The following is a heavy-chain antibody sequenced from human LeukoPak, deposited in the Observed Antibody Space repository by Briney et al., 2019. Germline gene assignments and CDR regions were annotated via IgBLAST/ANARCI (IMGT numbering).Heavy chain of an antibody. J-gene: IGHJ5*02. D-gene: IGHD1-1*01. CDR3: ARRVENSYNFWFDP. V-gene: IGHV4-39*01. Sequence: PSETLSLTCTVSGGSISSSSYYWVWIRQPPGKGLEWIGSICYSGSTYYNPSLNSRVAISVDTSKNQFSLKLTSVTAADTAVYYCARRVENSYNFWFDPWGQGTLVTVSS. CDR1: GGSISSSSYY. CDR2: ICYSGST.